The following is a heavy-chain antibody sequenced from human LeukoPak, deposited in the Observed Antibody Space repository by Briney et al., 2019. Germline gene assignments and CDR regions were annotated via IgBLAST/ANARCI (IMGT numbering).Heavy chain of an antibody. CDR2: INHSGST. D-gene: IGHD6-19*01. Sequence: SETLSLTCAVYGGSFSGYYWSWIRQPPGKGLEWIGEINHSGSTNYNPSLKSRVTISVDTSKNQFSLKLSSVTAADTAVYYCARAVYSSGWYGAWDYWGQGTLVTVSS. J-gene: IGHJ4*02. CDR1: GGSFSGYY. V-gene: IGHV4-34*01. CDR3: ARAVYSSGWYGAWDY.